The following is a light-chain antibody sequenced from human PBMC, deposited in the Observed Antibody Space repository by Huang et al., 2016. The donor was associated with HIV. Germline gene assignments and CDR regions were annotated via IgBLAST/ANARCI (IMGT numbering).Light chain of an antibody. Sequence: DIQMTQSPSSLSASVGDRVTITCRASQGISNYLAWYQVKPGKVPKLLIHAASTLQAGVSSRFSGSGYGTHFTLTSTSLQPDDVALYFCQKYDSAPRTFGQGTKVEIK. CDR1: QGISNY. CDR3: QKYDSAPRT. CDR2: AAS. J-gene: IGKJ1*01. V-gene: IGKV1-27*01.